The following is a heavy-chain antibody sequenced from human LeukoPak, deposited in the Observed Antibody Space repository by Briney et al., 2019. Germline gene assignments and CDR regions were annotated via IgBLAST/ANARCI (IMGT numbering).Heavy chain of an antibody. D-gene: IGHD6-13*01. CDR3: ARDPGSSYSSSWYDYYYMDV. V-gene: IGHV1-2*02. CDR2: INPNSGGT. CDR1: GYTFTGYY. Sequence: ASVKVSCKASGYTFTGYYMHWVRQAPGQGLEWMGWINPNSGGTNYAQKFQGRVTMTRDTSISTAYMELSRLRSDDTAVYYCARDPGSSYSSSWYDYYYMDVWGKGTTVTISS. J-gene: IGHJ6*03.